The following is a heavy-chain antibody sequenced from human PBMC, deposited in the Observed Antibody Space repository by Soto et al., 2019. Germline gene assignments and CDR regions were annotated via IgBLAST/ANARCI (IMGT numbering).Heavy chain of an antibody. J-gene: IGHJ4*02. CDR1: GDSISSGGHS. CDR3: AREGGVWGTSRRTNPYYYDI. V-gene: IGHV4-30-4*01. D-gene: IGHD3-16*01. CDR2: IYDSGAT. Sequence: QVQLQESGPGLVKPSETLSLTCSVSGDSISSGGHSWNWIHKSPGKPLEWIGYIYDSGATYYNPAVTVRVSMSVDTSKNQFSLRLTSVTAAGTAMYFLAREGGVWGTSRRTNPYYYDIWGRGILVAVAP.